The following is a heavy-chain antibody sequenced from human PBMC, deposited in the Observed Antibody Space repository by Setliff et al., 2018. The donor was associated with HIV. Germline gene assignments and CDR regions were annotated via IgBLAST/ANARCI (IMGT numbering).Heavy chain of an antibody. CDR3: ARGDYGSGSDYPYYFYYGMDV. J-gene: IGHJ6*02. CDR1: GGTFSSYS. CDR2: IIPIYGTP. V-gene: IGHV1-69*13. D-gene: IGHD3-10*01. Sequence: SVKVSCKASGGTFSSYSINWVRQAPGHGLERMGGIIPIYGTPISAQKFQGRVTITADESTSTAYMELSSLRSEDTAVYYCARGDYGSGSDYPYYFYYGMDVWGQGTTVTVSS.